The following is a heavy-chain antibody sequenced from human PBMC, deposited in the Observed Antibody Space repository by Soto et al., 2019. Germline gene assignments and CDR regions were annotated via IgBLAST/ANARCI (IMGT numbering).Heavy chain of an antibody. J-gene: IGHJ6*02. Sequence: GGSLRLSCAASGFTFSSYSMNWVRQAPGKGLEWVSSISSSSSYIYYADSVKGRFTISRDNAKNSLYLQMNSLRAEDTAVYYCARVLTIYGMDVWGQGTTVTVSS. CDR3: ARVLTIYGMDV. CDR2: ISSSSSYI. D-gene: IGHD3-3*01. CDR1: GFTFSSYS. V-gene: IGHV3-21*01.